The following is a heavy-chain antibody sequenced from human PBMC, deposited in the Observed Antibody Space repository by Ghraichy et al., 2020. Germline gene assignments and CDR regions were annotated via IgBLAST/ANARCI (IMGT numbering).Heavy chain of an antibody. Sequence: GGSLRLSCAASGFTFSTYSINWVRQAPGKGLEWVSSISSSRTYIYYADSVKGRFTISRDNAKNSLFLQMNSLRAEDTAVYYCARDRLDGANYFDYWGQGTLVTVSS. J-gene: IGHJ4*02. CDR2: ISSSRTYI. V-gene: IGHV3-21*01. CDR3: ARDRLDGANYFDY. D-gene: IGHD4/OR15-4a*01. CDR1: GFTFSTYS.